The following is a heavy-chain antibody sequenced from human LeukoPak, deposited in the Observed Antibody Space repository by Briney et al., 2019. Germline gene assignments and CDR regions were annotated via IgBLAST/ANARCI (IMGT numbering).Heavy chain of an antibody. V-gene: IGHV5-51*01. CDR2: IYPGDSDT. Sequence: GESLKISCKGSGYSFTSYWIGWVRQMPGKGLEWMGIIYPGDSDTRYSPSFQGQVTISVDQSISTAFLQWHSLKASDTAMYYCARLTRPTTSWFDPWGQGTLVTVSS. D-gene: IGHD5-12*01. J-gene: IGHJ5*02. CDR1: GYSFTSYW. CDR3: ARLTRPTTSWFDP.